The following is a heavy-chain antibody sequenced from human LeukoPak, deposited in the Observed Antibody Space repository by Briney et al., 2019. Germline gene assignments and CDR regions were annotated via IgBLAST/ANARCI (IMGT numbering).Heavy chain of an antibody. J-gene: IGHJ6*02. Sequence: GGSLRLSCAASGFTVSSNYMSWVRQAPGKGLEWVSVIYSGGSTYYADSVKGRFTISRDNSKNTLYLQMNSLRAEDTAVYYCARDRPRFLWGSRQNYGMDVWGQGTTVTVSS. CDR3: ARDRPRFLWGSRQNYGMDV. CDR1: GFTVSSNY. D-gene: IGHD3-16*01. CDR2: IYSGGST. V-gene: IGHV3-53*01.